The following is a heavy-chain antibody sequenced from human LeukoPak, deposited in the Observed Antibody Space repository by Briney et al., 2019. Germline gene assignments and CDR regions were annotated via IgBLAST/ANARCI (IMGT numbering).Heavy chain of an antibody. CDR1: GFTFSNYW. V-gene: IGHV3-74*01. CDR2: INSDGSST. J-gene: IGHJ4*02. CDR3: ARVRSSGRSYFDY. D-gene: IGHD6-19*01. Sequence: PGGSLRLSCAASGFTFSNYWMHWVRQAPGKGLVWVSRINSDGSSTSYADSVKGRFTISRDHAKNTLYLQMNSLRAEDTAVYYCARVRSSGRSYFDYWGPGTLVTVSS.